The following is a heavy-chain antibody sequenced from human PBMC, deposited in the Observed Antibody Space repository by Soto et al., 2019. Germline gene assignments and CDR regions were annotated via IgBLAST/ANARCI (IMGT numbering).Heavy chain of an antibody. J-gene: IGHJ4*02. Sequence: QVQLVQSGAEVKKPGSSVKVSCKTSGDTFSSYASSWVRQAPGQGLEWMGGIIPIFGTANYAQKLQGRVTMTTDTSTSTAYMELRSLRSDDTAVYYCARSIYDILTGYSDCFDYWGQGTLVTVSS. CDR3: ARSIYDILTGYSDCFDY. V-gene: IGHV1-69*06. CDR2: IIPIFGTA. D-gene: IGHD3-9*01. CDR1: GDTFSSYA.